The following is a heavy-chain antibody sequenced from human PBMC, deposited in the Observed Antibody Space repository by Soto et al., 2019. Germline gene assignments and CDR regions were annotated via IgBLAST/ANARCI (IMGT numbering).Heavy chain of an antibody. CDR2: ISSSSSYI. Sequence: PGGSLRLSCAASGFTFSSYSMNWVRQAPGKGLEWVSSISSSSSYIYYADSVKGRFTISRDNAKNSLDLQMNSLRAEDTAVYYCARLRIAVAGGSGYYYGMDVWGQGTTVTVSS. CDR3: ARLRIAVAGGSGYYYGMDV. D-gene: IGHD6-19*01. J-gene: IGHJ6*02. CDR1: GFTFSSYS. V-gene: IGHV3-21*01.